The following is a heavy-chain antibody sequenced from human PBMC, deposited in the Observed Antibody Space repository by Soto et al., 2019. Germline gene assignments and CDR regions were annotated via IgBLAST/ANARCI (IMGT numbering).Heavy chain of an antibody. Sequence: PGGSLRLSCAASGFTFSSYAMSWVRQAPGKGLEWVSAISGSGGSTYYADSVKGRFTISRDNSKNTLYLQMNSLRAEDTAVYYCAKDRDLLRFLEWLSYFDYWGQGTLVTVSS. D-gene: IGHD3-3*01. J-gene: IGHJ4*02. V-gene: IGHV3-23*01. CDR2: ISGSGGST. CDR1: GFTFSSYA. CDR3: AKDRDLLRFLEWLSYFDY.